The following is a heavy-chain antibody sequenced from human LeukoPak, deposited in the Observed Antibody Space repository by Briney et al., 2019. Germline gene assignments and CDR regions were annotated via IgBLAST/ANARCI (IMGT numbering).Heavy chain of an antibody. CDR3: ARAAMAHYYYYGMDV. V-gene: IGHV4-59*08. Sequence: SETLSLTCTVSGDSMINYYWSWIRQPPGKGLEWLGYIYYSGGTNYNPSLKSRVSISVDTSKNQFSLKLSSVTAADTAVYYCARAAMAHYYYYGMDVWGQGTTVTVSS. J-gene: IGHJ6*02. CDR2: IYYSGGT. CDR1: GDSMINYY. D-gene: IGHD5-18*01.